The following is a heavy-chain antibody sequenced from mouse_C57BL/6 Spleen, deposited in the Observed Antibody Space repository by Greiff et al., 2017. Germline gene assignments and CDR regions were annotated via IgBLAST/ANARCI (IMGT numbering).Heavy chain of an antibody. CDR3: ARTNYYGSSYGFAY. CDR2: IYPGSGNT. V-gene: IGHV1-66*01. D-gene: IGHD1-1*01. J-gene: IGHJ3*01. CDR1: GYSFTSYY. Sequence: QVQLQQSGPELVKPGASVKISCKASGYSFTSYYIHWVKQRPGQGLEWIGWIYPGSGNTKYNEKFKGKATLTADTSSSTAYMQLSSLTSEDSAVYYCARTNYYGSSYGFAYWGQGTLVTVSA.